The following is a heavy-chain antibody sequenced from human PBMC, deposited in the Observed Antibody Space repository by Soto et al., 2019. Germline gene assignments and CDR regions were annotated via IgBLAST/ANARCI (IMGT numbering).Heavy chain of an antibody. V-gene: IGHV3-53*01. D-gene: IGHD3-22*01. CDR1: GLTVSANY. CDR2: LYSGGTA. J-gene: IGHJ2*01. Sequence: PGGSLRLSCAASGLTVSANYMNWVRQAPGKGLEWVSLLYSGGTAYYADSVRGRFTISRDNSKNTLYLQMNSLRVEDTAVYFCARARSSTMIVVTNHWYLDLWGRGTLVTVSS. CDR3: ARARSSTMIVVTNHWYLDL.